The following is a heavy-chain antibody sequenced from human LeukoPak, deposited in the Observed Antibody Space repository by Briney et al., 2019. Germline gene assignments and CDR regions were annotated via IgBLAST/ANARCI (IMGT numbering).Heavy chain of an antibody. Sequence: SQTLSLTCTVSGGSISSGDYYWSWIRQPPGMGLEWIGYIYYSGSTYYNPSLKSRVTISVDTSKNQFSLKLSSVTAADTAVYYCARTETWNGAFDIWGQGTMVTVSS. CDR1: GGSISSGDYY. CDR3: ARTETWNGAFDI. CDR2: IYYSGST. J-gene: IGHJ3*02. D-gene: IGHD1-1*01. V-gene: IGHV4-30-4*01.